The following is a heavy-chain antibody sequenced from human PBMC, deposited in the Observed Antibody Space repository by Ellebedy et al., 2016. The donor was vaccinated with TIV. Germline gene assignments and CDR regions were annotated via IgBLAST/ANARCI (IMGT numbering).Heavy chain of an antibody. Sequence: GGSLRLSCAASGFTFSSSGMNWVRQAPGKGLEWVAFIRFDGNNAYYADSVKGRFTISRDNSKNTLYLQMNSLRTEDTALYYCERYGRSASYSYLDYWGQGTQVTVSS. D-gene: IGHD1-26*01. J-gene: IGHJ4*02. CDR2: IRFDGNNA. V-gene: IGHV3-30*02. CDR3: ERYGRSASYSYLDY. CDR1: GFTFSSSG.